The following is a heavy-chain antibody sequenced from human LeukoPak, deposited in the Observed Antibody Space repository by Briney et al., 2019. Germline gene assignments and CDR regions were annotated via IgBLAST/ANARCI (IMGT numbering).Heavy chain of an antibody. CDR2: ISAYNGNT. J-gene: IGHJ5*02. D-gene: IGHD6-13*01. CDR1: GYTLTSYG. CDR3: ARLAEGIAAAGFDP. V-gene: IGHV1-18*01. Sequence: ASVKVSCKASGYTLTSYGINWVRQAPGQGLEWMGWISAYNGNTNYAQKLQGRVTMTTDTSTSTAYMELRSLRSDDTAVYYCARLAEGIAAAGFDPWGQGTLVTVSS.